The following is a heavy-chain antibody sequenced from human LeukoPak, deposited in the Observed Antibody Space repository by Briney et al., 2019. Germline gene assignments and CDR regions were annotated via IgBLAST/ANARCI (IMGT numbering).Heavy chain of an antibody. J-gene: IGHJ4*02. V-gene: IGHV3-23*01. CDR3: ARDPHYYDSSGNYGGFEY. CDR1: GFTFSSYA. Sequence: GGSLRLSCAASGFTFSSYAMSWVSQAPGKGLEWVSLISGSGGSKYYADFVKGRFTISRDNSKNTLYLQMNSLRAEDTAVYYCARDPHYYDSSGNYGGFEYWGQGTLVTVSS. D-gene: IGHD3-22*01. CDR2: ISGSGGSK.